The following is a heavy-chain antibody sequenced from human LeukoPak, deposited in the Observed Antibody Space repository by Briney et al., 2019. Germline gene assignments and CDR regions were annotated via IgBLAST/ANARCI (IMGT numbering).Heavy chain of an antibody. Sequence: SETLSLTCTVSGGSISDYYWSWIRQPAGKGLEWIGRVHTSGSTNYNPSLKSRVTMSVDTSKNQFSLRLSTVTAADTAVYHCARDLYGDYGVFDYWGQGTLVTVSS. D-gene: IGHD4-17*01. CDR1: GGSISDYY. J-gene: IGHJ4*02. CDR2: VHTSGST. V-gene: IGHV4-4*07. CDR3: ARDLYGDYGVFDY.